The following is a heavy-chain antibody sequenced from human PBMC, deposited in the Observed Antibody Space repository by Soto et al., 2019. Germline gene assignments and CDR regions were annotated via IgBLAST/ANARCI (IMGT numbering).Heavy chain of an antibody. CDR2: INDDGSAT. CDR3: ARGIFGSGTANDY. D-gene: IGHD3-10*01. CDR1: GFTFSGSW. V-gene: IGHV3-74*01. Sequence: EVQLVESGGGLVQPGGSLRLSCAASGFTFSGSWMHWVRQAPGKGLIWVSRINDDGSATSYPEFVKGRFTISRDNATDTLFLQMNGLRAEDTAVYYCARGIFGSGTANDYWGQGTLVTVSS. J-gene: IGHJ4*02.